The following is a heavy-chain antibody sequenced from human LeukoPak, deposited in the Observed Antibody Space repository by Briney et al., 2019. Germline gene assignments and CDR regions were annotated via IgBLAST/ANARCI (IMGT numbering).Heavy chain of an antibody. CDR1: GYTFTSYD. V-gene: IGHV1-8*01. CDR3: ARDWSIAARQRFGY. CDR2: MNPNSGNT. Sequence: GASVKVSCKASGYTFTSYDINWVRQATRQALEWMGWMNPNSGNTGYAQKVQGRVTMTRNTSISTAYMELSSLRSKDTAVYYCARDWSIAARQRFGYWGQGTLVTVSS. D-gene: IGHD6-6*01. J-gene: IGHJ4*02.